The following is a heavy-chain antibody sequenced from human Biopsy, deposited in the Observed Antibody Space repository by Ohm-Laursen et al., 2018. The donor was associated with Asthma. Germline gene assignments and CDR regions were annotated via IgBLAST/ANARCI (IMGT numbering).Heavy chain of an antibody. V-gene: IGHV2-5*01. CDR2: IYGNDDR. CDR3: ARAVQSDDFVTGYYNSYFDF. D-gene: IGHD3-9*01. CDR1: GFSLINSGVG. J-gene: IGHJ4*01. Sequence: TQTLTLTSSFSGFSLINSGVGVGWIRQPPGKAPEWLALIYGNDDRDYSQSLKSKLTITKDTSRRQVVLKMTNMDPVDTGTYFCARAVQSDDFVTGYYNSYFDFWGQGGLVSVSS.